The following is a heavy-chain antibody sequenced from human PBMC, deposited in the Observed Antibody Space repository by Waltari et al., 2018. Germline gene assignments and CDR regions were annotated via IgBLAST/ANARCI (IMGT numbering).Heavy chain of an antibody. CDR3: ARQIVVVPTSPLDP. CDR1: GDSVSSNRAP. D-gene: IGHD2-2*01. Sequence: QVQLQQSGPGLVKPSQTLSLTCAISGDSVSSNRAPWTWIRQSPSRGLEWLGKTYYRSKWYNDYAVSVKSRITINPDTSKNQFSLQLNSVTPEDTAVYYCARQIVVVPTSPLDPWGQGTLVTVSS. CDR2: TYYRSKWYN. V-gene: IGHV6-1*01. J-gene: IGHJ5*02.